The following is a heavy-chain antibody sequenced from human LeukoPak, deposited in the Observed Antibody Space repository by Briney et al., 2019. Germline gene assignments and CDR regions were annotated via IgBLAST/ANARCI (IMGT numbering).Heavy chain of an antibody. V-gene: IGHV4-39*01. CDR3: ARLKEDYDILTGYMDV. CDR1: GGSISSSSYY. J-gene: IGHJ6*03. Sequence: SETLSLTCTVSGGSISSSSYYWGWIRQPPGKGLEWIGSIYYSGSTYYNPSLKSRVTISVDTSKNQFSLKLSSVTAADTAVYYCARLKEDYDILTGYMDVWGKGTTVTISS. D-gene: IGHD3-9*01. CDR2: IYYSGST.